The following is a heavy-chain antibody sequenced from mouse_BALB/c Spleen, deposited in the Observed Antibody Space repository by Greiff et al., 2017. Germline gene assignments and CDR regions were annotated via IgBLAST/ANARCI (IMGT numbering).Heavy chain of an antibody. D-gene: IGHD2-4*01. CDR2: ISDGGSYT. CDR3: ARYDYDNYYAMDY. Sequence: EVQRVESGGGLVKPGGSLKLSCAASGFTFSDYYMYWVRQTPEKRLEWVATISDGGSYTYYPDSVKGRFTISRDNAKNNLYLQMSSLKSEDTAMYYCARYDYDNYYAMDYWGQGTSVTVSS. J-gene: IGHJ4*01. CDR1: GFTFSDYY. V-gene: IGHV5-4*02.